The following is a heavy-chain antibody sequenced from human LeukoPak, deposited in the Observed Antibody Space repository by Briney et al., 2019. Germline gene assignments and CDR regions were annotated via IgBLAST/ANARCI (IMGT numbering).Heavy chain of an antibody. Sequence: GGSLRLSCAASGFTVSSNYMSWVRQAPGKGLEWVAVISYDGSNKYYADSVKGRFTISRDNSKNTLYLQMNSLRAEDTAVYYCAINHYGSGSYYSYPDAFDIWGQGTMVTVSS. V-gene: IGHV3-30*03. D-gene: IGHD3-10*01. CDR3: AINHYGSGSYYSYPDAFDI. J-gene: IGHJ3*02. CDR1: GFTVSSNY. CDR2: ISYDGSNK.